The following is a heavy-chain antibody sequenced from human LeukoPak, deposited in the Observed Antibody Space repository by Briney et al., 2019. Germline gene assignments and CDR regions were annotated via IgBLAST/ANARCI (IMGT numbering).Heavy chain of an antibody. CDR1: GFTFSSYW. Sequence: PGGSLRLSCAASGFTFSSYWMHWVRHAPGKGLVWVSRINSDGSSTSYADSVKGRFTISGDNAKNTLYLQMNSLRAEDTAVYYCARTYRFKPDYYYYYMDVWGKGTTVTVSS. V-gene: IGHV3-74*01. D-gene: IGHD2-2*01. CDR3: ARTYRFKPDYYYYYMDV. J-gene: IGHJ6*03. CDR2: INSDGSST.